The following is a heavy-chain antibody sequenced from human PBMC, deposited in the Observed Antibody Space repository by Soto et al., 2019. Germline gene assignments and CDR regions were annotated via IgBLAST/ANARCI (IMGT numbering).Heavy chain of an antibody. CDR2: IFYSGST. Sequence: SETLSLTCTVSGGSIRSYYWTWIRQPPGKGLEWLGYIFYSGSTFYNPSLKSRVTISIHTSKSQFSLQLTSVTAAGTAVYYCARGAADTAMVDSWGQGTLVTVSS. CDR3: ARGAADTAMVDS. D-gene: IGHD5-18*01. J-gene: IGHJ4*02. V-gene: IGHV4-59*01. CDR1: GGSIRSYY.